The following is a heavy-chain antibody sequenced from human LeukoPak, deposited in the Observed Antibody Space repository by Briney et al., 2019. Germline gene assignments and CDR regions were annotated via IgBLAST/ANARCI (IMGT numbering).Heavy chain of an antibody. CDR3: ASRRGGYCSGGSCNWFDP. CDR2: IYYSGST. CDR1: GGSISGSSYY. J-gene: IGHJ5*02. D-gene: IGHD2-15*01. V-gene: IGHV4-39*07. Sequence: PSETLSLTCTVSGGSISGSSYYWGRIRQPPGKGLEWIGSIYYSGSTYYNPSLKSRVTISVDTSKNQFSLKLSSVTAADTAVYYCASRRGGYCSGGSCNWFDPWGQGTLVTVSS.